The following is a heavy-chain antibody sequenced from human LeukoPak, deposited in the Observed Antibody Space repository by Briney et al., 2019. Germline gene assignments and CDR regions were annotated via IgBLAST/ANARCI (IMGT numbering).Heavy chain of an antibody. CDR3: ARFSRFTGYNWFDP. V-gene: IGHV4-39*07. D-gene: IGHD3-3*01. J-gene: IGHJ5*02. CDR1: GGSISSSSYS. Sequence: SETLSLTCTVSGGSISSSSYSWGWIRQPPGKGLEWIGSIYYSGSTNYNPSLKSRVTISVDTSKNQFSLKLSSVTAADTAVYYCARFSRFTGYNWFDPWGQGTLVTVSS. CDR2: IYYSGST.